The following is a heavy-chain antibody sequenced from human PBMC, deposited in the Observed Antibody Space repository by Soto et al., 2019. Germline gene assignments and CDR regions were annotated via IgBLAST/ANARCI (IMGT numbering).Heavy chain of an antibody. D-gene: IGHD6-13*01. Sequence: ASVKVSCKASGYTFTSYDINWVRQATGQGLEWMGWMNPNSGNTGYAQKFQGRVTMTRNTSISTAYMELSRLRSEDTAVYYCARETTAAGPYYYYYMDVWVKGTTVTVSS. CDR2: MNPNSGNT. CDR1: GYTFTSYD. CDR3: ARETTAAGPYYYYYMDV. J-gene: IGHJ6*03. V-gene: IGHV1-8*01.